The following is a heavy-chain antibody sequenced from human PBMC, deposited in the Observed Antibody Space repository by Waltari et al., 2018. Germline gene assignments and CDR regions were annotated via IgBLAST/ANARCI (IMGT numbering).Heavy chain of an antibody. CDR2: IIPIFGTA. D-gene: IGHD2-2*01. J-gene: IGHJ4*02. CDR1: GGTFSSYA. V-gene: IGHV1-69*01. CDR3: ARDSSLYCSSTSCYGADY. Sequence: QVQLVQSGAEVKKPGSSVKVSCKASGGTFSSYAIRWVRQAPGQGLEWMGGIIPIFGTANYAQKFQGRVTITADESTSTAYMELSSLRSEDTAVYYCARDSSLYCSSTSCYGADYWGQGTLVSVSS.